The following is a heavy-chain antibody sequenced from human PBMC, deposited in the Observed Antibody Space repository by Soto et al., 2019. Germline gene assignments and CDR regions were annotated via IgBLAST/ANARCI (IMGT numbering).Heavy chain of an antibody. V-gene: IGHV3-23*01. Sequence: VGFLRLSCAASGFTFSSYAMSCVRQATGKGLEWVSAISGSGGSTYYADSVKGRFTISRDNSKNTLYLQMNSLRAEDTAVYYCAKDLGTYSSSWYWYAYFDYWGQGTLVTVSS. CDR1: GFTFSSYA. CDR3: AKDLGTYSSSWYWYAYFDY. J-gene: IGHJ4*02. CDR2: ISGSGGST. D-gene: IGHD6-13*01.